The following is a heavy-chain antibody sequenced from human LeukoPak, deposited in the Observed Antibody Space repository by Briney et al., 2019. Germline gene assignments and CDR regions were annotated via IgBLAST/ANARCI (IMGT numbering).Heavy chain of an antibody. CDR1: GYTFTGYY. J-gene: IGHJ5*02. CDR3: AREGLDR. Sequence: WASVKVSCKASGYTFTGYYMHWVRQAPGQGLEWMGWINPNSGGTNYAQKFQGRVTMTSETSISAAYMELSSLRSEDTAVYYCAREGLDRWGQGTLVTVSS. CDR2: INPNSGGT. V-gene: IGHV1-2*02.